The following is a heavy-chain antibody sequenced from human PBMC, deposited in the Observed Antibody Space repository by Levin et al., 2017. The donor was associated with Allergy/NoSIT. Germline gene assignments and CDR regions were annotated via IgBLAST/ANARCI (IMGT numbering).Heavy chain of an antibody. Sequence: PGGSLRLSCAASGLTFSGSAMHWVRQASGKGLEWVGRIRSKVNSYATVYAASVKGRFTISRDDSENTAYLLMSRLKTEDTAVYYCTSQRDPYWESVVGATRRFDPWGQGTLVTVSS. J-gene: IGHJ5*02. CDR1: GLTFSGSA. V-gene: IGHV3-73*01. CDR2: IRSKVNSYAT. D-gene: IGHD2-15*01. CDR3: TSQRDPYWESVVGATRRFDP.